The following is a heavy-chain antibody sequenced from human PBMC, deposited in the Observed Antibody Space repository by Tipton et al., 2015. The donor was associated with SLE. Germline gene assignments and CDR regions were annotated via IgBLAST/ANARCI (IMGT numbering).Heavy chain of an antibody. J-gene: IGHJ4*02. V-gene: IGHV4-59*01. Sequence: TLSLTCTVSGASLTTYYWTWIRQSPDKGLEWIGNIYHSGTTNSNPSLRGRITISVDASGNLFSLKLSSVTAADTAIYYYASTDHYDTSAYYPYYFDFWGQGTLVTVSS. CDR1: GASLTTYY. CDR3: ASTDHYDTSAYYPYYFDF. CDR2: IYHSGTT. D-gene: IGHD3-22*01.